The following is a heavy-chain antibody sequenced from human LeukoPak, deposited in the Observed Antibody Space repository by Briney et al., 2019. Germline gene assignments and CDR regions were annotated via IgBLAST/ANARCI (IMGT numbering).Heavy chain of an antibody. CDR3: TRSRQLDS. J-gene: IGHJ4*02. CDR1: GFTFGDYT. Sequence: GRSLRLSCTASGFTFGDYTMSWVRQAPGKGLEWVGCSRSKTYGGATEYAASVKGIFTISRDDSESTAYLQMNSLNTDDTAVYYCTRSRQLDSWGQGTLVTVSS. D-gene: IGHD2-2*01. V-gene: IGHV3-49*04. CDR2: SRSKTYGGAT.